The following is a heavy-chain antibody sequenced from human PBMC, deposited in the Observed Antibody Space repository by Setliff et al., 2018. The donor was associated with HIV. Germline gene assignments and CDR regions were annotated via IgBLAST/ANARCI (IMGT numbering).Heavy chain of an antibody. Sequence: GGSLRLSCAASGFTFSSYSMNWVRQAPGKGLVWVSRISSSSTYIYYADSVKGRFTISRDNAKNSLYLQMNGLRAEDTAVYYCTRDGSGWSQDWGQGTLVTVSS. CDR1: GFTFSSYS. D-gene: IGHD6-19*01. V-gene: IGHV3-21*01. J-gene: IGHJ4*02. CDR2: ISSSSTYI. CDR3: TRDGSGWSQD.